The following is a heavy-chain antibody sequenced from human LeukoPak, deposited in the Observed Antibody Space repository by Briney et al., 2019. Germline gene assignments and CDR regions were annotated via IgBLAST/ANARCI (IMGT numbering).Heavy chain of an antibody. D-gene: IGHD7-27*01. Sequence: GGSLRLSCAASGFTVSSYSMNWVRQAPGKGLEWVSSISSSSSYIYYADSVKGRFTISRDNAKNSLYLQMNSLRAEDTAVYYCARELGGYGMDVWGQGTTVTVSS. CDR2: ISSSSSYI. V-gene: IGHV3-21*01. CDR1: GFTVSSYS. J-gene: IGHJ6*01. CDR3: ARELGGYGMDV.